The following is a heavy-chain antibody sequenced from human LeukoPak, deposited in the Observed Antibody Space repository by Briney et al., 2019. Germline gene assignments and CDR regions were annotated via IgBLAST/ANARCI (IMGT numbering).Heavy chain of an antibody. CDR3: ARDLWQQMIQGYDY. D-gene: IGHD6-13*01. Sequence: PGGSLRLSCAASGFTFTTYGMHWVRQAPGKGLEWLAVIWNDGSYKHYADSVKGRFTISRDDSKNTIYLQMNSLRAEDTAVYYCARDLWQQMIQGYDYWGQGTLVTVSS. J-gene: IGHJ4*02. CDR2: IWNDGSYK. CDR1: GFTFTTYG. V-gene: IGHV3-33*01.